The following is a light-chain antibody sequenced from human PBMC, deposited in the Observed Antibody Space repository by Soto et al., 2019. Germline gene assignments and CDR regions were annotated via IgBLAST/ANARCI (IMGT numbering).Light chain of an antibody. CDR3: QQSYSTPPLT. V-gene: IGKV1-5*03. CDR1: QSISSW. J-gene: IGKJ4*01. Sequence: DIQMTQSPSTLSASVGDRVTITCRASQSISSWLAWYQQKPGKAPKLLIYKASSLESGVPSRFSGSGSGTDFTLTISSLQPEDFATYYCQQSYSTPPLTFGGGTKVDI. CDR2: KAS.